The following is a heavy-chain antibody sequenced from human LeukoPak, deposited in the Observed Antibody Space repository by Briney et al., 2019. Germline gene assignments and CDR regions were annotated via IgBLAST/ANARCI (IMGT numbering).Heavy chain of an antibody. CDR3: ARRGRRGLHYFA. Sequence: PSETLSLTCSVSGGSISSYYWSWIRQPPGKGLEWIAYIYYSGRTSYNPSLKSRVAITVDTSKIQYSLHLSSVTAAGMAVHYCARRGRRGLHYFAYGAQGPRSPSPQ. D-gene: IGHD1-1*01. J-gene: IGHJ4*03. CDR1: GGSISSYY. CDR2: IYYSGRT. V-gene: IGHV4-59*12.